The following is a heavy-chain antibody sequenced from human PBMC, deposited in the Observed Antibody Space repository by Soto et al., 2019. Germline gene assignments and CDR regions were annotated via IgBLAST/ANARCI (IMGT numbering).Heavy chain of an antibody. Sequence: QVQLVQSGAEVKKPGSSVKVSCKASGGTFSSYAISWVRQAPGQGLEWMGGIIPIFGTANYAQKFQGRVRITADESTSTAYMELSSLRSEDTAVYYCASHSDYVCGRHPYYYYGMDVWGQGTTVTVSS. V-gene: IGHV1-69*01. CDR3: ASHSDYVCGRHPYYYYGMDV. D-gene: IGHD3-16*01. CDR1: GGTFSSYA. CDR2: IIPIFGTA. J-gene: IGHJ6*02.